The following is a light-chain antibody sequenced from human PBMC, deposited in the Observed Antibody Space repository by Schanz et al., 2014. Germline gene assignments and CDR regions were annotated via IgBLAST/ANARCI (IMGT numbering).Light chain of an antibody. CDR1: SSDVGGSNF. Sequence: QSALTQPRSVSGSPGQSVTISCTGTSSDVGGSNFVSWYQHHPGKAPKVMIYDVTKRPSGVPDRFSGSKSGTSASLAITGLQAEDEADYYCQSFDSSLSGSVFGGGTKLTVL. CDR2: DVT. J-gene: IGLJ2*01. V-gene: IGLV2-11*01. CDR3: QSFDSSLSGSV.